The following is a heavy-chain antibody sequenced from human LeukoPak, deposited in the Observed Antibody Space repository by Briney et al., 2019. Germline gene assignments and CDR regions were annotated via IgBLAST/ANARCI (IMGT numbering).Heavy chain of an antibody. V-gene: IGHV3-23*01. J-gene: IGHJ4*02. CDR3: ATYYDFWSGAVYYFDY. D-gene: IGHD3-3*01. Sequence: PGGSLRLSCAASGFTFSSYAMSWVRQAPGKGLEWVSAISGSGGSTYYADSMKGRFTISRDNSKNTLYLQMNSLRAEDTAVYYCATYYDFWSGAVYYFDYWGQGTLVTVSS. CDR2: ISGSGGST. CDR1: GFTFSSYA.